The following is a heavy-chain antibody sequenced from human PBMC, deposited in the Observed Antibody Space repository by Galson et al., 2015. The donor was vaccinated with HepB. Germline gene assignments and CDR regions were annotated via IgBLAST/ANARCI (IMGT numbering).Heavy chain of an antibody. Sequence: SLRLSCEASGFTFSIYAMSWVRQAPGKGLEWVSAISGSSGSTYYADSVKGRFTISRDNSKNTLYLQMNSLRAEDTAVYYCAKSRDSSSWYTFDYWGQGTLVTVSS. CDR2: ISGSSGST. CDR3: AKSRDSSSWYTFDY. V-gene: IGHV3-23*01. CDR1: GFTFSIYA. D-gene: IGHD6-13*01. J-gene: IGHJ4*02.